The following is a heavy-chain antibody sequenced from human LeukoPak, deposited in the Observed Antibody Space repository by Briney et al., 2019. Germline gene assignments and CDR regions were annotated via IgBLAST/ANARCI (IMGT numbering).Heavy chain of an antibody. CDR2: ISSSGNSI. CDR1: GFTFSGYE. J-gene: IGHJ1*01. CDR3: ARGRFGSC. D-gene: IGHD6-13*01. Sequence: GGSLRLSCTASGFTFSGYEMNWVRQAPGKGLEWVSYISSSGNSIYYADSVKGRFTISRDNTKNSLYLQMNSLRAEDMAVYYCARGRFGSCWGQGTLVTVSS. V-gene: IGHV3-48*03.